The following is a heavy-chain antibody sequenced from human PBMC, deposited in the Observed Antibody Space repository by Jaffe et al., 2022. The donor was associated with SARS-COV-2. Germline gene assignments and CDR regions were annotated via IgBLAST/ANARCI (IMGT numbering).Heavy chain of an antibody. CDR2: IRSKAYGGTA. CDR1: GFTFGDYA. V-gene: IGHV3-49*03. CDR3: SRRSGSSRGDAFDI. J-gene: IGHJ3*02. D-gene: IGHD6-13*01. Sequence: EVQLVESGGGLVQPGRSLRLSCTASGFTFGDYAMSWFRQAPGKGLEWVGFIRSKAYGGTADYAASVKGSFTISRDDSKSIAYLQMNSLKTEDTAVYYCSRRSGSSRGDAFDIWGQGTVVTVSS.